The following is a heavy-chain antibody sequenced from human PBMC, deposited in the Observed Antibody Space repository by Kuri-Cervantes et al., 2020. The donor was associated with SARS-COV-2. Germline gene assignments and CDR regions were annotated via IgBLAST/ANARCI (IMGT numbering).Heavy chain of an antibody. J-gene: IGHJ4*02. Sequence: GESLKISCTAPGFAFSSYAMACVRQAPGKGLEWVSGLANDGESPYFADDVRGRFTISRDNTESLLYLQMNSLRAEDAAVYYCVCDTNRVKAYWGQGTLVTVSS. CDR2: LANDGESP. V-gene: IGHV3-23*01. CDR3: VCDTNRVKAY. CDR1: GFAFSSYA. D-gene: IGHD5-18*01.